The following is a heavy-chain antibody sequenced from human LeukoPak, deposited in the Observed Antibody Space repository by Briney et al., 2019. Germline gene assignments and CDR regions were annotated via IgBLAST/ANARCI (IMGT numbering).Heavy chain of an antibody. V-gene: IGHV3-49*04. Sequence: GRSLRLSCTASGFTFGDYAMSWVRQAPGKGLEWVGFIRSKAYGGTTEYAASVKGRFTISRDDSKSIAYLQINSLKTEDTAVYYCTRGRLLWFGERYFDYWGQGTLVTVSS. CDR3: TRGRLLWFGERYFDY. D-gene: IGHD3-10*01. CDR2: IRSKAYGGTT. J-gene: IGHJ4*02. CDR1: GFTFGDYA.